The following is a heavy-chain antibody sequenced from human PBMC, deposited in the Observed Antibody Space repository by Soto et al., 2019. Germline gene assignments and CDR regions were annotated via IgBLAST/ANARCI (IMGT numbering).Heavy chain of an antibody. Sequence: PVGSLRLSCTASGFTFSDYAMAWVRQAPGKGLEWVSTISGGSSVTYYGDSVKGRFTISRDNAKKTLFLQLNRLSAEDTATYYCAKVLSKNYYYPFDFWGQGTQVTVPQ. D-gene: IGHD3-10*01. CDR2: ISGGSSVT. V-gene: IGHV3-23*01. CDR1: GFTFSDYA. J-gene: IGHJ4*02. CDR3: AKVLSKNYYYPFDF.